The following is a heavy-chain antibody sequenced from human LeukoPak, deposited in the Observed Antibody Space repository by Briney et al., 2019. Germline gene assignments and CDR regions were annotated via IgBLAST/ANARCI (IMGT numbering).Heavy chain of an antibody. J-gene: IGHJ6*02. CDR3: ANGRVGETKYDYYYYGMDV. V-gene: IGHV3-30-3*01. D-gene: IGHD3-10*01. CDR1: GRIFSTCF. CDR2: ISYGGNDT. Sequence: GGSLRLSCTAPGRIFSTCFMHWVRQAPGKGLQWVAAISYGGNDTFYADSVKGRFTISRDNSKSTLYLQLNSLRPEDTAVYYCANGRVGETKYDYYYYGMDVWGQGTTVTVSS.